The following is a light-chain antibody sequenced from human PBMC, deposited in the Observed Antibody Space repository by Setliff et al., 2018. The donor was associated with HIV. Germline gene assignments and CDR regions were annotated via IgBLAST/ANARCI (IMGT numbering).Light chain of an antibody. CDR3: CSYTSSSTDV. CDR2: DVS. CDR1: SSDVGGYNY. J-gene: IGLJ1*01. V-gene: IGLV2-14*01. Sequence: QSALAQPASVSGSPGQSITMSCTGTSSDVGGYNYVSWYQQHPGKAPKLMIYDVSTRPSGVSNRFSGSKSGNTASLTISGLQTEDEADYYCCSYTSSSTDVFGTGTKATV.